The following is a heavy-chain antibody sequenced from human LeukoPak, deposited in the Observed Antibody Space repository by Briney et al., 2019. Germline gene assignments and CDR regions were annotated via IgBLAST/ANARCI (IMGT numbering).Heavy chain of an antibody. J-gene: IGHJ3*02. CDR1: GFTFRNYL. Sequence: GGSLRLSCAVSGFTFRNYLMHWVRQAPGQGLVWVSRINQDESRAYADSVKGRFTVSRDNAKSMLYLHLSGLRAEDTAVYFCGRGGDGIDIWGQGTTVIVSS. CDR2: INQDESRA. D-gene: IGHD5-24*01. V-gene: IGHV3-74*01. CDR3: GRGGDGIDI.